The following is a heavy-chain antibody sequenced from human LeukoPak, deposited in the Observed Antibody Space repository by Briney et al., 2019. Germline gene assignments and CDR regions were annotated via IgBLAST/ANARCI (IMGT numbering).Heavy chain of an antibody. CDR1: GGSISSSSYY. CDR2: IYYSGST. D-gene: IGHD2-15*01. J-gene: IGHJ4*02. CDR3: ARCSPDYYDY. Sequence: SETLSLTCTVSGGSISSSSYYWGWIRQPPGKGLGWIGSIYYSGSTYYNPSLKSRVTISVDTSKNQFSLNLSSVTAADTAVYYCARCSPDYYDYWGQGTLVTVSS. V-gene: IGHV4-39*01.